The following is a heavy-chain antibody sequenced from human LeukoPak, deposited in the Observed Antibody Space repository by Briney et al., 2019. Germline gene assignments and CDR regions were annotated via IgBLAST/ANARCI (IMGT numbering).Heavy chain of an antibody. V-gene: IGHV3-30-3*01. J-gene: IGHJ4*02. D-gene: IGHD3-10*01. CDR2: ISYDGSNK. Sequence: GGSLRLSCAASGFPFSSYAMHWVRQAPGMGLEWVAVISYDGSNKYYADSVKGRFTISRDNSKNTLYLQMNSLRAEDTAVYYCARDRALDYWGQGTLVTVSS. CDR3: ARDRALDY. CDR1: GFPFSSYA.